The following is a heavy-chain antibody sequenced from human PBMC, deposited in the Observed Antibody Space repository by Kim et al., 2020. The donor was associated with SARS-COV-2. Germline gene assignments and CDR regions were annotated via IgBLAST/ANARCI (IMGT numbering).Heavy chain of an antibody. Sequence: GGSLRLSCAASGFTFSSYAMHWVRQAPGKGLEWVAVISYDGSNKYYADSVKGRFTISRDNSKNTLYLQMNSLRAEDTAVYYCATVRGPFAVAGVFDYWGQGTLVTVSS. J-gene: IGHJ4*02. CDR1: GFTFSSYA. CDR3: ATVRGPFAVAGVFDY. D-gene: IGHD6-19*01. CDR2: ISYDGSNK. V-gene: IGHV3-30*04.